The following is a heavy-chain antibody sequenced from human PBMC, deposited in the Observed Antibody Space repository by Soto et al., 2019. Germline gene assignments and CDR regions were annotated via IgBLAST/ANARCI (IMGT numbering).Heavy chain of an antibody. V-gene: IGHV3-30*18. CDR1: GFTFSSYG. CDR2: ISYDGSNK. Sequence: GGSLRLSCAASGFTFSSYGMHWVRQAPGKGLEWVAVISYDGSNKYYADSVKGRFTISRDNSKNTLYLQMNSLRAEDTAVYYCAKDFSYSGSSKGFDFWGQGTLVTVSS. D-gene: IGHD1-26*01. J-gene: IGHJ4*02. CDR3: AKDFSYSGSSKGFDF.